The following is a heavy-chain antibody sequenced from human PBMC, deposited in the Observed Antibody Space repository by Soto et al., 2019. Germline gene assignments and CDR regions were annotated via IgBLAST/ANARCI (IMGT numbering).Heavy chain of an antibody. CDR1: GGSITTYY. D-gene: IGHD2-15*01. CDR2: IYTSEIT. J-gene: IGHJ3*02. CDR3: ASGASAFDI. V-gene: IGHV4-4*07. Sequence: ASETLSLTCTVSGGSITTYYWVLIRHPAGKGLEWIGRIYTSEITNYNPSLKSRVTLSVDTSKRQFYLKLHSVTTADTAVYYCASGASAFDIWGQGTMVTVSS.